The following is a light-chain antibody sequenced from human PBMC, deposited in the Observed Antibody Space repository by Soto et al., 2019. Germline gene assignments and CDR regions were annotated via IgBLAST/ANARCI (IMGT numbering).Light chain of an antibody. Sequence: DIQMTQSPSTLSASVGDRVTITCRASQSMSSWLAWYQQKPGKAPKLLIYKASSLESGVPSRFSGSGSGTEFTLTISGLQPDDFATYYCQQYNSYSLTFGGGTKVEIK. CDR2: KAS. V-gene: IGKV1-5*03. CDR1: QSMSSW. CDR3: QQYNSYSLT. J-gene: IGKJ4*01.